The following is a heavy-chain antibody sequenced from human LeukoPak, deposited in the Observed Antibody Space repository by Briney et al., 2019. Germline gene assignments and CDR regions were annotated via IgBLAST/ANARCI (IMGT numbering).Heavy chain of an antibody. CDR1: GYTFTCYT. CDR3: ARLHSSGYYY. CDR2: ISTYTRNT. D-gene: IGHD3-22*01. Sequence: ASVKVSCKASGYTFTCYTISWVRQAPGRALEWMGWISTYTRNTNYAQNLQGRVTMTTDTSTTTAYMELRNLRSDDTAVYYCARLHSSGYYYWGQGTLVTVSS. V-gene: IGHV1-18*04. J-gene: IGHJ4*02.